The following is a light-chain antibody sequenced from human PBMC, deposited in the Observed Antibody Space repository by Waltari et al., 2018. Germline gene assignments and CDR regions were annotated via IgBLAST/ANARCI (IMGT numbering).Light chain of an antibody. CDR2: KAS. Sequence: DVQMTQSPSTLSAPVGDTVSITCRASQSIMSWLAWYHQKAGKAPKVLISKASTLESGVPSRFSGSESGTEFTLTISNLQPDDFATYYCQQYNTDYTFGQGTILEIK. V-gene: IGKV1-5*03. J-gene: IGKJ2*01. CDR3: QQYNTDYT. CDR1: QSIMSW.